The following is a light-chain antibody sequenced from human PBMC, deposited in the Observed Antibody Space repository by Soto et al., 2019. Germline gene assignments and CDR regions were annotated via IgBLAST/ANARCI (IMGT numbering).Light chain of an antibody. CDR2: DAS. V-gene: IGKV1-33*01. Sequence: DLQVTQSPASLSASVGDRVTITCQASQDIGNFLNWYQHKPGNAPKVLSYDASKLEAGVPSRFSSGASAAHLNFTITRLQAEDVATYYWQQCDPLPPITFGGGTKLDI. CDR3: QQCDPLPPIT. J-gene: IGKJ4*01. CDR1: QDIGNF.